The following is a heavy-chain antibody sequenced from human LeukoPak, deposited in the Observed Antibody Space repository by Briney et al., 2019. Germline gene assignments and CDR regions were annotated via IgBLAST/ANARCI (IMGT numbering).Heavy chain of an antibody. CDR3: ARRAYISGSYCLDY. J-gene: IGHJ4*02. D-gene: IGHD1-26*01. CDR1: GFTFSGSA. Sequence: GGSLRLSCAASGFTFSGSAMHWVRQASGKGLEWVGRIRSKANSYATAYAASVKGRFTISRDDSKNTAYLQMNSLKTEDTAVYYCARRAYISGSYCLDYWGQGTLVTVSS. CDR2: IRSKANSYAT. V-gene: IGHV3-73*01.